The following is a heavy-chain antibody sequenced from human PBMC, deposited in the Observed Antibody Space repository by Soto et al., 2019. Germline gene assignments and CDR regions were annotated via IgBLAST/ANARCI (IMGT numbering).Heavy chain of an antibody. CDR1: GFTFSSYA. CDR2: ISGTGATI. D-gene: IGHD3-10*01. V-gene: IGHV3-23*01. CDR3: AKMLTMVRRVTGLRDFDF. J-gene: IGHJ4*02. Sequence: EVQLLGAGGNLIQPGGSLRLSCAASGFTFSSYAMSWVRQAPGQGLEWLSAISGTGATIYYADSVKGRFTISRDNSKNPLYLQMNSLTAEDPAGYYCAKMLTMVRRVTGLRDFDFWGQGTLVTVSS.